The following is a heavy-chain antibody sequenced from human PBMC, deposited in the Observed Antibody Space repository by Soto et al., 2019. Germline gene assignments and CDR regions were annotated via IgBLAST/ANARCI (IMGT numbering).Heavy chain of an antibody. CDR1: GGSFSCYY. J-gene: IGHJ6*02. Sequence: PSETLSLTCAVYGGSFSCYYWSWIRQPPGKGLEWIGEINHSGSTNYNPSLKSRVTISVDTSKNQFSLKLSSVTAADTAVYYCARGPYYDFWSGPGTYYYYYGMDVWGQGTTVTSP. V-gene: IGHV4-34*01. CDR2: INHSGST. CDR3: ARGPYYDFWSGPGTYYYYYGMDV. D-gene: IGHD3-3*01.